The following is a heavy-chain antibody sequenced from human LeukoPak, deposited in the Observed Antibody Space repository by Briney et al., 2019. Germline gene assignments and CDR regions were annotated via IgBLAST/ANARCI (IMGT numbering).Heavy chain of an antibody. J-gene: IGHJ5*02. Sequence: GGSLRLSCAASGFTSSSHWMGWVRQAPGKGLEWVANIKPDGSEENYVDSVKGRFTISRDNAKNSLYLQMSSLRAEDTAVYYCVTGGHYSGSWGQGSLVTVSS. CDR3: VTGGHYSGS. CDR1: GFTSSSHW. CDR2: IKPDGSEE. D-gene: IGHD3-3*01. V-gene: IGHV3-7*01.